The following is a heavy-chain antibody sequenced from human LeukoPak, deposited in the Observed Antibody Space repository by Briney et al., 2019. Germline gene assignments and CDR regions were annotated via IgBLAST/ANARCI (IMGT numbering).Heavy chain of an antibody. V-gene: IGHV3-7*01. Sequence: PGGSLRLSCVASGFTFTNHWMTWVRQAPGKGLEWVANIKQDGSDKYYVDSVRGRFTISRDNAKNALFLQMNSLRAEDTAVYYCARDSQYCVGRDCYADTFDIWGQGTMVTVSS. CDR1: GFTFTNHW. CDR3: ARDSQYCVGRDCYADTFDI. CDR2: IKQDGSDK. D-gene: IGHD2-2*01. J-gene: IGHJ3*02.